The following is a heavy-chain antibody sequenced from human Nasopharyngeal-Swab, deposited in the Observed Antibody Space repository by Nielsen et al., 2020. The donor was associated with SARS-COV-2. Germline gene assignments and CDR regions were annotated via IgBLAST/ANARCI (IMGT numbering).Heavy chain of an antibody. Sequence: WIRQPPGKGLEWIGYIYHSGSTYYNPSLKSRVTISVDRSKNQFSLKLSSVTAADTAVYYCAREGILWFGEEMWLFFDYWDQGTLVTVSS. CDR3: AREGILWFGEEMWLFFDY. J-gene: IGHJ4*02. V-gene: IGHV4-30-2*01. D-gene: IGHD3-10*01. CDR2: IYHSGST.